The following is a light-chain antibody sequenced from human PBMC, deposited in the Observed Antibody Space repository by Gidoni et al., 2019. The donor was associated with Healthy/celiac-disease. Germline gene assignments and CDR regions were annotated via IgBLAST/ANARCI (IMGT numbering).Light chain of an antibody. CDR2: AAS. J-gene: IGKJ2*01. V-gene: IGKV1-39*01. Sequence: DIQMTQSPSSLFASVGDRVTITCRASQSISSYLNWYQQKPGKAPKLLIYAASSLQSGVPSRFSGSGSGTDFTLTISSLQPEDFATYYCQQSYSTPYTFGQXTKLEIK. CDR1: QSISSY. CDR3: QQSYSTPYT.